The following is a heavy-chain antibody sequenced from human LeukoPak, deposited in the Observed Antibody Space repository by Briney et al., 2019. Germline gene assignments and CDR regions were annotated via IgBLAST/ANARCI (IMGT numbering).Heavy chain of an antibody. CDR3: ARSPAGEFDY. CDR1: GYTVTSYD. CDR2: MNPNSGNA. J-gene: IGHJ4*02. Sequence: ASVKVSCKASGYTVTSYDSNGVRQATGQGLEWMGWMNPNSGNAGYAQEFQGRVTMTTNPSISTAYMALSRLRSEDTAVYYCARSPAGEFDYWGQGTLVTVSS. D-gene: IGHD6-19*01. V-gene: IGHV1-8*01.